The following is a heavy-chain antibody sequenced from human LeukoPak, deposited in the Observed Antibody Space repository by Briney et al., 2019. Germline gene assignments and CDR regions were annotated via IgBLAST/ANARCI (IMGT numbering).Heavy chain of an antibody. V-gene: IGHV1-18*01. D-gene: IGHD5-18*01. CDR1: GYTLTSYS. CDR2: ISAYNGNT. Sequence: ASVKVSCKASGYTLTSYSISWVRQAPGQGLEWMGWISAYNGNTNYAQKLQGRVTMTTDTSTSTAYMELRSLRSDDTAVYYCARDIGGYSYGYGYYYGMDVWGQGTTVTVSS. CDR3: ARDIGGYSYGYGYYYGMDV. J-gene: IGHJ6*02.